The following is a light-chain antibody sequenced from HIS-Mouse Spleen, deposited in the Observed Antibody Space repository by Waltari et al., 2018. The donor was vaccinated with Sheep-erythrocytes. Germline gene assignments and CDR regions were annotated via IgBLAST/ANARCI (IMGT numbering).Light chain of an antibody. CDR3: YSTDSSGNGV. V-gene: IGLV3-10*01. CDR1: AFPKKY. J-gene: IGLJ2*01. Sequence: SYELTQPPSVSVSPGQTARITCSGDAFPKKYAYWYQQKSGQAPLLVIYEDSKRPSGIPERFSGSSSGTMATLTISGAQVEDEADYYCYSTDSSGNGVFGGGTKLTVL. CDR2: EDS.